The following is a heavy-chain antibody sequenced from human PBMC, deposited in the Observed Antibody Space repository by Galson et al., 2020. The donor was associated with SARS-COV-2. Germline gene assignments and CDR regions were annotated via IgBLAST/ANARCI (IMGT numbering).Heavy chain of an antibody. Sequence: GGSLRLSCAASGFTLSSYTMHWLRPAPGKGLEWVALISYDETTKYYAESVKGRFTISRDHSKNTLYQQMNSMRDEDTAVYYCARPRGFAVAGMSFDYWGRGTLVTVSS. CDR2: ISYDETTK. V-gene: IGHV3-30*01. J-gene: IGHJ4*02. CDR1: GFTLSSYT. CDR3: ARPRGFAVAGMSFDY. D-gene: IGHD6-19*01.